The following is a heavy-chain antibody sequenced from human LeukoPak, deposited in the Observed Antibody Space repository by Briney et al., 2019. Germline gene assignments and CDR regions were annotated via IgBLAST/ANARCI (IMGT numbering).Heavy chain of an antibody. CDR1: GGSLSSYY. Sequence: PSETLSLTCTVSGGSLSSYYRSWIRQPPGKGLEWIGYIYYSGSTNYNPSLKSRVTISVDTSKNQFSLKLSSVTAADTAVYYCARGGYFDWLPHFDYWGQGTLVTVSS. CDR2: IYYSGST. D-gene: IGHD3-9*01. J-gene: IGHJ4*02. CDR3: ARGGYFDWLPHFDY. V-gene: IGHV4-59*08.